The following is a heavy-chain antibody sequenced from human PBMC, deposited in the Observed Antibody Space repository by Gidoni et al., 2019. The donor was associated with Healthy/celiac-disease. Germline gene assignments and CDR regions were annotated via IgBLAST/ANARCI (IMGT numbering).Heavy chain of an antibody. CDR2: IRYDGSNK. CDR1: GFTFSSYG. V-gene: IGHV3-30*02. D-gene: IGHD6-6*01. CDR3: AKETSSSLGY. Sequence: QVQLVESGGGVVQPGGSLRLSCAASGFTFSSYGMHWVRQAPGKGLEWVAFIRYDGSNKYYADSVKGRFTISRDNSKNTLYLQMNSLRAEDTAVYYCAKETSSSLGYWGQGTLVTVSS. J-gene: IGHJ4*02.